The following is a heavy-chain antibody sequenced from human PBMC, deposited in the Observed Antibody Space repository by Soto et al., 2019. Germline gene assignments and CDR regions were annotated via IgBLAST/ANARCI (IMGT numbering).Heavy chain of an antibody. D-gene: IGHD6-6*01. Sequence: GGSLRLSCAASGFTFSSYAMSWVRQAPGKGLEWVSSIGGSGGSTYYADSVKGRFTLSRDDSKNTLYLQMNSLRAEDTAVYYCAKARLGARPDEGLDYWGQGTLVTVSS. CDR2: IGGSGGST. J-gene: IGHJ4*02. CDR3: AKARLGARPDEGLDY. CDR1: GFTFSSYA. V-gene: IGHV3-23*01.